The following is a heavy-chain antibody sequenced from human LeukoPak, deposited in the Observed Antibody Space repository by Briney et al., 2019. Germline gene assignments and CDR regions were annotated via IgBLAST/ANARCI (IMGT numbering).Heavy chain of an antibody. D-gene: IGHD5-18*01. CDR3: ARDVDTAMAFDY. V-gene: IGHV1-69*04. Sequence: SVKVSCKASGGTFSSYAISWGRQAPGQGLEWMGRIIPILGIANYAQKFQGRVTITADKSTSTAYMELSSLRSEDTAVYYCARDVDTAMAFDYWGQGTLVTVSS. CDR2: IIPILGIA. J-gene: IGHJ4*02. CDR1: GGTFSSYA.